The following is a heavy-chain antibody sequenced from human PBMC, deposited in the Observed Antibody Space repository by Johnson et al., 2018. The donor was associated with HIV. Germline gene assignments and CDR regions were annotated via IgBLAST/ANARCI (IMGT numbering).Heavy chain of an antibody. CDR1: GFTFSDYY. V-gene: IGHV3-11*04. Sequence: VQLVESGGGLVKPGGSLRLSCAASGFTFSDYYMSWIRQAPGKGLEWVSYISSSGSTIYYADSVKGRFTLSRDNAKNSLYLQMKSLRAEDTAVYYWASTGIQLWFGTDAFDIWGQGTLVTVSS. CDR3: ASTGIQLWFGTDAFDI. D-gene: IGHD5-18*01. CDR2: ISSSGSTI. J-gene: IGHJ3*02.